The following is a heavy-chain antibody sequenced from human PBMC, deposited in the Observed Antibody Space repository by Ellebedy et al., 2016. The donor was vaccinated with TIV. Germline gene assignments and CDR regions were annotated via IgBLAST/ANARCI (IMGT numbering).Heavy chain of an antibody. CDR1: GYTFSSYA. CDR2: ISYDGSNK. J-gene: IGHJ6*02. Sequence: GGSLRLSXAASGYTFSSYAMHWVRQAPGKGLEWVAVISYDGSNKYYADSVKGRFTISRDNSKNTLYLQMNSLRAEDTAVYYCARDMWVMDVWGQGTTVTVSS. CDR3: ARDMWVMDV. V-gene: IGHV3-30-3*01. D-gene: IGHD1-26*01.